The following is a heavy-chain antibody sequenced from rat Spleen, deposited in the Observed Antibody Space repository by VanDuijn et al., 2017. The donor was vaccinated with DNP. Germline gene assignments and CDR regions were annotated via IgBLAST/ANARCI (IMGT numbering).Heavy chain of an antibody. CDR2: MSPTSRST. D-gene: IGHD5-1*01. J-gene: IGHJ3*01. CDR1: GFTFSDYD. Sequence: EVQLVESGGGLVQPGRSLKLSCAASGFTFSDYDMAWVRQAPTKGLEWVACMSPTSRSTYYRDSVKGRFTVSRDDAKSTLYLQMDSLRSEDTATYYCARGLGAQNWFAYWGQGTLVTVSS. CDR3: ARGLGAQNWFAY. V-gene: IGHV5-25*01.